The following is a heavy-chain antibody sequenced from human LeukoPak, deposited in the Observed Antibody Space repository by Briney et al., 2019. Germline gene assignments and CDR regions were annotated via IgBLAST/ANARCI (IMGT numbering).Heavy chain of an antibody. Sequence: PGGSLRLSCAASGFNFSTYWMTWVRQVPGKGLEWVANIKEDGSEIYYVDAVKGRFSISRDNAKTSLYLQMNSLSVADTAVYYCVTDQTGRHPYFFDYWGRGTLVTVSS. CDR3: VTDQTGRHPYFFDY. CDR2: IKEDGSEI. V-gene: IGHV3-7*01. CDR1: GFNFSTYW. J-gene: IGHJ4*02. D-gene: IGHD3-10*01.